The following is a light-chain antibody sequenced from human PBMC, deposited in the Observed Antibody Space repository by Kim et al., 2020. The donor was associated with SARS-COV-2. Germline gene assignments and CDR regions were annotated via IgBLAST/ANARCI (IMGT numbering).Light chain of an antibody. CDR2: GAF. J-gene: IGKJ1*01. V-gene: IGKV3D-15*01. CDR1: ERYNCN. Sequence: SVAPGDTPTLSVRASERYNCNLACYQQKPGPASRLLSYGAFTRAIGIPARFSGSGSGSESTLTISSLQSEDFAVYYWQHYNDWPTFGQGTKVDIK. CDR3: QHYNDWPT.